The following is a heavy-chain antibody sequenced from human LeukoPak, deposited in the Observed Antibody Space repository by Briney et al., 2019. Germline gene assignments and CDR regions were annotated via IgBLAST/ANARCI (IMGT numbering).Heavy chain of an antibody. D-gene: IGHD1-26*01. V-gene: IGHV3-74*01. J-gene: IGHJ4*02. CDR1: VFTLSSYW. CDR3: ATPRGSGSYLAFDY. CDR2: INSDGSST. Sequence: GGALRLSCAASVFTLSSYWMHWVRQAPAKGLVWVSRINSDGSSTSYADSVKGRFTISRDNAKNTLYLQMNSLRAEDTAVYYCATPRGSGSYLAFDYWGQGTLVTVSS.